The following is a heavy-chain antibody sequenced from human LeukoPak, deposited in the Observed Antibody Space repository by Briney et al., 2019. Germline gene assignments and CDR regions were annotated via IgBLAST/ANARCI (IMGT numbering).Heavy chain of an antibody. CDR3: ARVVGATLWAFDI. Sequence: SETLSLTCTVSGGSTSSGGYYWSWIRQPPGKGLEWIGYIYYSGSTYYNPSLKSRVTISVDTSKNQFSLKLSSVTAADTAVYYCARVVGATLWAFDIWGQGTMVTVSS. CDR1: GGSTSSGGYY. J-gene: IGHJ3*02. D-gene: IGHD1-26*01. V-gene: IGHV4-30-4*08. CDR2: IYYSGST.